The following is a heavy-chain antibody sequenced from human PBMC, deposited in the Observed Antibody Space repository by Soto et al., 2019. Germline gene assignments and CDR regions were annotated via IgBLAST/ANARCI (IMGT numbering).Heavy chain of an antibody. CDR2: ISGSGGST. D-gene: IGHD5-12*01. Sequence: GGSLRLSCAASGFTFSSYAMSWVRQAPGKGLEWVSAISGSGGSTYYADSVKGRFTISRDNSKNTLYLQMNSLRAEDTAVYYYAKFIIIVATIYPPFHYGMDVWGQGTKVTVS. CDR3: AKFIIIVATIYPPFHYGMDV. CDR1: GFTFSSYA. V-gene: IGHV3-23*01. J-gene: IGHJ6*02.